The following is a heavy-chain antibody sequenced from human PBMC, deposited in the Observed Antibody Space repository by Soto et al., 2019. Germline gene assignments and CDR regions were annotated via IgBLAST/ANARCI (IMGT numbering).Heavy chain of an antibody. CDR1: GGSVSSGSYY. V-gene: IGHV4-61*01. D-gene: IGHD3-22*01. CDR3: ARVGYYYDSSGYYPLFDY. J-gene: IGHJ4*02. Sequence: VQLQESGPGLVKPSETLSLTCTVSGGSVSSGSYYWSWIRQPPGKGLEWIGYIYYSGSTNYNPSLKSRVTISVDTSKNQFSLKLSSVTAADTAVYYCARVGYYYDSSGYYPLFDYWGQGTLVTVSS. CDR2: IYYSGST.